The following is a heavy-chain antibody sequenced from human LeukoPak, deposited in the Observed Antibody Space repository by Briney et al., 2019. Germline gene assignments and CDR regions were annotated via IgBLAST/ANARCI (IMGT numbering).Heavy chain of an antibody. CDR1: GFSFKNYW. CDR3: ARGPTNGQAFDY. J-gene: IGHJ4*02. V-gene: IGHV3-74*01. CDR2: IDSDGSST. D-gene: IGHD2-8*01. Sequence: GGSLRLSCAASGFSFKNYWMHWVRQAPGKGLVWVSRIDSDGSSTSYADSVKGRFTISRDNAKNTLYLQMNSLRAEDTAVYYCARGPTNGQAFDYWGQGTLVSVSS.